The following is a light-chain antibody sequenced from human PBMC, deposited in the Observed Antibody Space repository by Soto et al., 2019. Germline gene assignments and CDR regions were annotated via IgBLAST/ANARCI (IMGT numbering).Light chain of an antibody. V-gene: IGKV1-5*03. Sequence: DILMTQSPSTLFASVGDRVTMTCRASRSISSWLAWYQQKPGKAPKLLIYKASRLESGVPSRFSGSGSGTEFTLTISSLQPDDFATYFCQQYSGYPFTFGPGTKVDIK. CDR2: KAS. CDR1: RSISSW. J-gene: IGKJ3*01. CDR3: QQYSGYPFT.